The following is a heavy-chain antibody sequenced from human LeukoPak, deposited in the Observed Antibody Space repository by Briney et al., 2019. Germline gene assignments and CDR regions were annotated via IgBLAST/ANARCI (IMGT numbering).Heavy chain of an antibody. J-gene: IGHJ3*02. CDR2: ISYDGSNK. V-gene: IGHV3-30*04. Sequence: GGSLRLSCAASGFTFSSYAMHWVRQAPGKGLEWVAVISYDGSNKYYADSVKGRFTISRDNSKNTLYLQMNSLRAEETAVYYCARDPRYGSGSYSVDDAFDIWGQGTMVTVSS. CDR1: GFTFSSYA. CDR3: ARDPRYGSGSYSVDDAFDI. D-gene: IGHD3-10*01.